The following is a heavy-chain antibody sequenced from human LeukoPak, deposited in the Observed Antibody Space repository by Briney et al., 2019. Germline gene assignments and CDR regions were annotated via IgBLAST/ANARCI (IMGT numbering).Heavy chain of an antibody. CDR3: ARGLRRGSSKTSYYYYYMGV. Sequence: WASVKVSCKASGYTFTGYYMHWVRQAPGQGLEWMGWINPNSGGTNYAQNFQGRVTMTRDTSISTAYLELSRLRSDDTAVYYCARGLRRGSSKTSYYYYYMGVWGKGTTVTVSS. CDR1: GYTFTGYY. V-gene: IGHV1-2*02. J-gene: IGHJ6*03. D-gene: IGHD6-6*01. CDR2: INPNSGGT.